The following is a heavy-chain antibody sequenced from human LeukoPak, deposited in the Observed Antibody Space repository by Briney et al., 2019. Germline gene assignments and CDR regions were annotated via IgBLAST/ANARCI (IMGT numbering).Heavy chain of an antibody. Sequence: PGGSLRLSCAASGFTFSSYRMNWVRQAPGKGLEWVSYISSSSSTIYYADSVKGRFTISRDNAKNSLYLQMNSLRDEGTAVYYCARGDSSGYGPDHWGQGTLVTVSS. CDR2: ISSSSSTI. V-gene: IGHV3-48*02. CDR1: GFTFSSYR. J-gene: IGHJ5*02. CDR3: ARGDSSGYGPDH. D-gene: IGHD3-22*01.